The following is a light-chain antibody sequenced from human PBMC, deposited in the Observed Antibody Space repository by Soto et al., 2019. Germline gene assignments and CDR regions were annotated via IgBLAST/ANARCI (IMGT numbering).Light chain of an antibody. CDR1: QSVSSSY. J-gene: IGKJ1*01. Sequence: EIVLTQSPGTLSLSPGERATLSCRARQSVSSSYLAWYQQKPGQAPRLLIYGASSRATGIPDRFSGSGSGTDLTLTISRLEPEDFAVDYCQQYGSSLTWTFGQGTKVEIK. CDR3: QQYGSSLTWT. V-gene: IGKV3-20*01. CDR2: GAS.